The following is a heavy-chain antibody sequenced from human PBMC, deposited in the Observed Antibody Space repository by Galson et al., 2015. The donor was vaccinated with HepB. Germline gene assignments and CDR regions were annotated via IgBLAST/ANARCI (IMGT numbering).Heavy chain of an antibody. Sequence: SPRLPCAASGFTLSSYALHWVRQAPGRGLEWVAVISYDGSNKYYADSVKGRFTSSRDNSKNTLYLQMNSLRAEDTAVYYWARDPTTFWSDTAMATGAFDIWGQGTMVTVSS. V-gene: IGHV3-30-3*01. CDR1: GFTLSSYA. D-gene: IGHD5-18*01. CDR3: ARDPTTFWSDTAMATGAFDI. CDR2: ISYDGSNK. J-gene: IGHJ3*02.